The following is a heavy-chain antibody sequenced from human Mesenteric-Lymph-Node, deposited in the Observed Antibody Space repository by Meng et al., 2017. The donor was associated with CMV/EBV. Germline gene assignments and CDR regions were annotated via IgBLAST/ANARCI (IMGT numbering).Heavy chain of an antibody. V-gene: IGHV4-59*05. J-gene: IGHJ4*02. CDR1: GGSISSYY. D-gene: IGHD6-19*01. Sequence: SETLSLTCTVSGGSISSYYWSWIRQPPGKGLEWIGSIYYSGSTYYNPSLKSRVTISVDTSKNQFSLKLSSVTAADTAVYYCARLEGSGGGGYYFDYWGQGTLVTVSS. CDR3: ARLEGSGGGGYYFDY. CDR2: IYYSGST.